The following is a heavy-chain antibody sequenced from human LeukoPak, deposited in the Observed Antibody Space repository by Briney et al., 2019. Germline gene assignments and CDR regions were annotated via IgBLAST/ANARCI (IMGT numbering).Heavy chain of an antibody. J-gene: IGHJ3*02. Sequence: GGSLRLSCAASRFTLSSHWMSWVRQAPGKGLEWVANIKQDGSEIHYVDSVKGRFTISRHNAKNSLYLQMNSLRAEDTAVYYCARDTSVTPFDIWGQGTMVTVSS. V-gene: IGHV3-7*01. CDR3: ARDTSVTPFDI. CDR2: IKQDGSEI. CDR1: RFTLSSHW. D-gene: IGHD4-17*01.